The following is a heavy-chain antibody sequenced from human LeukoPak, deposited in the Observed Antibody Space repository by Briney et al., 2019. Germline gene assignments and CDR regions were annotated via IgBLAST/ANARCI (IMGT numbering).Heavy chain of an antibody. CDR1: GFTVSSNY. Sequence: GGSLRLSCAASGFTVSSNYMSWVRQAPGKGLEWVSVIYSGGSTYYADSVKGRFTISRHNSKNTLYLQMNSLRAEDTAVYYCARVEGGSGPYYYYGMDVWGQGTTVTVSS. CDR2: IYSGGST. V-gene: IGHV3-53*04. J-gene: IGHJ6*02. D-gene: IGHD3-10*01. CDR3: ARVEGGSGPYYYYGMDV.